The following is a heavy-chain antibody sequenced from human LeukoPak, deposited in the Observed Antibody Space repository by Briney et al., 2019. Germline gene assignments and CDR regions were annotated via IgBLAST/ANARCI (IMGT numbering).Heavy chain of an antibody. Sequence: ASVKVSCKASGYTFTTSAMHWVRQAPGQSLEWMGWTNPGSGHTKYSQKLQDRVTITRDTSASTVYMELSSLTSEDTAVYYCAREGFNWFDPWGQGTLVTVSS. CDR3: AREGFNWFDP. CDR1: GYTFTTSA. V-gene: IGHV1-3*01. CDR2: TNPGSGHT. J-gene: IGHJ5*02.